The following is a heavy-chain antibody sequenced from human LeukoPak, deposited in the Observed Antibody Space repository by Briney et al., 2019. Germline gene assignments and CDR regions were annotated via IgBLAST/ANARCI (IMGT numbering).Heavy chain of an antibody. CDR3: ARGVGGPRIAAAGSNY. Sequence: SVKVSCKGTGYTLSNHAFSWVRQAPGQGLEWMGGIIPIFGTANYAQKFQGRVTITADESTSTAYMELSSLRSEDTAVYYCARGVGGPRIAAAGSNYWGQGTLVTVSS. V-gene: IGHV1-69*13. D-gene: IGHD6-13*01. J-gene: IGHJ4*02. CDR1: GYTLSNHA. CDR2: IIPIFGTA.